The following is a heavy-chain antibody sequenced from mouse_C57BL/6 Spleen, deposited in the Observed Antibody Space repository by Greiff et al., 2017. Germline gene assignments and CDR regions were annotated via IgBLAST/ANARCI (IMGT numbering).Heavy chain of an antibody. Sequence: VQRVESGAELARPGASVKLSCKASGYTFTSYGISWVKQRTGQGLEWIGEIYPRSGNTYYNEKFKGKATLTADKSSSTAYMELRSLTSEDSAVYFCAGGGNAFDVWGTGTTVTVSS. CDR2: IYPRSGNT. V-gene: IGHV1-81*01. J-gene: IGHJ1*03. CDR3: AGGGNAFDV. CDR1: GYTFTSYG.